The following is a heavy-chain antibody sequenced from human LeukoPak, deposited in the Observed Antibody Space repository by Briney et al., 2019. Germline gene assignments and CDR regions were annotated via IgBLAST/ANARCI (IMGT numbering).Heavy chain of an antibody. Sequence: ASVKVSCKASGGTFSSYAISWVRQAPGQGLEWMGGIIPIFGTANYAQKFQGRVTITTDESTSTAYMELGSLRSEDTAVYYCATEQWLARGYFDYWGQGTLVTVSS. CDR3: ATEQWLARGYFDY. CDR1: GGTFSSYA. D-gene: IGHD6-19*01. V-gene: IGHV1-69*05. CDR2: IIPIFGTA. J-gene: IGHJ4*02.